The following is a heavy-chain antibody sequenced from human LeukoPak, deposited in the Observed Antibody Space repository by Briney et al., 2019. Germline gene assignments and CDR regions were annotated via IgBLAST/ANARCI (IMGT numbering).Heavy chain of an antibody. J-gene: IGHJ6*02. CDR3: TLTLVRGVILLSYGMDV. Sequence: SQTLSLTCTVSGGSISSRDSYWSWIRLLPGKGLEWIGYIYYSDNTYYNPSLESRVTISMDTSKNQFSLRLSSVTAADTAVYYCTLTLVRGVILLSYGMDVWGQGTTVTVSS. CDR1: GGSISSRDSY. D-gene: IGHD3-10*01. V-gene: IGHV4-31*03. CDR2: IYYSDNT.